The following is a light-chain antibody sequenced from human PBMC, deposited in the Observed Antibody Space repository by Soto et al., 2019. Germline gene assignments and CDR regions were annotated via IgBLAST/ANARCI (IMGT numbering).Light chain of an antibody. CDR2: GAS. CDR3: QQYGCSPPYT. J-gene: IGKJ2*01. CDR1: QTISSTY. V-gene: IGKV3-20*01. Sequence: VLTQSPGTLSLSPGERATISCRASQTISSTYVAWYQHKPGQAPRLLIYGASSRATGIPHRFSGRGSGTDFTLTISRLEPEDCGVYYCQQYGCSPPYTFGQGPRLQIK.